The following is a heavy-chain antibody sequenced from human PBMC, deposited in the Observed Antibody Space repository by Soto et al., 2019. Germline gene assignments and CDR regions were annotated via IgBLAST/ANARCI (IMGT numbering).Heavy chain of an antibody. CDR2: ISYDGSNK. D-gene: IGHD3-3*01. V-gene: IGHV3-30*18. Sequence: PGGSLRLSCAASGFTFSSYGMHWVRQAPGKGLEWVAVISYDGSNKYYADSVKGRFTTSRDNSKNTLYLQMNSLRAEDTAVYYCAKDGSLRFLEWLLHLNYWGQGTLVTVSS. CDR3: AKDGSLRFLEWLLHLNY. CDR1: GFTFSSYG. J-gene: IGHJ4*02.